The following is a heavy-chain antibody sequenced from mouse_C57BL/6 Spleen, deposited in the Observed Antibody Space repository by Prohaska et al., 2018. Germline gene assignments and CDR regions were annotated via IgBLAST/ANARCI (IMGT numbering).Heavy chain of an antibody. V-gene: IGHV1-82*01. Sequence: TSCKASGYAFSSSWMNWVKQRPGKGLEWIGRIYPGDGDTNYNGKFKGKATLTADKSSSTAYMELRSLTSEDSAVYYCARGAAELGPFAYWGQGTLVTVSA. D-gene: IGHD4-1*01. CDR1: GYAFSSSW. CDR3: ARGAAELGPFAY. J-gene: IGHJ3*01. CDR2: IYPGDGDT.